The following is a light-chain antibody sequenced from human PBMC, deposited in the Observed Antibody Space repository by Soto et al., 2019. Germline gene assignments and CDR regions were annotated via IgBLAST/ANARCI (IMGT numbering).Light chain of an antibody. V-gene: IGKV3-11*01. J-gene: IGKJ2*01. CDR1: QSVSSY. CDR2: DAS. CDR3: QQRSNWYT. Sequence: EIGLKQSPAHLSLSPGGRATLPCRASQSVSSYLAWYQQKPGQVPRLLIYDASNRATGIPARFSGSGSGTDFTLTISSLEPEDFAVYYCQQRSNWYTFGQGTKLEIK.